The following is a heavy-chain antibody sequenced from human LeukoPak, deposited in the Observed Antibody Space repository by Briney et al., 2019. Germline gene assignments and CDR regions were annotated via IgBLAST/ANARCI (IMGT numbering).Heavy chain of an antibody. CDR1: GFTFSSYG. V-gene: IGHV3-30*02. CDR2: IRYDGSNK. J-gene: IGHJ6*03. D-gene: IGHD5-12*01. CDR3: AKGGGYEAQYYYYYLDV. Sequence: PGGSLRLSCAASGFTFSSYGMHWVRQAPGKGLEWVAFIRYDGSNKYYADSVKGRFTISRDNSKNTLYLQMKSLRAEDTAVYYCAKGGGYEAQYYYYYLDVWGKGTMVTISS.